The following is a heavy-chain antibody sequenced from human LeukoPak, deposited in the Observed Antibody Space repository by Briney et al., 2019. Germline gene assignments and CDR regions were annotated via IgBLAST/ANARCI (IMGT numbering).Heavy chain of an antibody. CDR3: ASRSSGYPY. J-gene: IGHJ4*02. D-gene: IGHD3-22*01. CDR2: VYSDGST. Sequence: GGSLRLSCAASGFTFSSYGMHWVRQAPGKGLEWVSVVYSDGSTYYADSVKGRFTISRDNSKNTLYLQMSNLRAEDTAVYYCASRSSGYPYWGQGTLVTVSS. V-gene: IGHV3-66*01. CDR1: GFTFSSYG.